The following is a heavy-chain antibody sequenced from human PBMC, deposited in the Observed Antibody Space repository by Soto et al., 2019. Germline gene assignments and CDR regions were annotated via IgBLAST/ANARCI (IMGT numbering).Heavy chain of an antibody. CDR2: IIPIFGTA. D-gene: IGHD3-10*01. CDR1: GGTFSSYA. J-gene: IGHJ6*02. Sequence: ASVKVSCKAPGGTFSSYAISWVRQAPGQGLEWMGGIIPIFGTANYAQKFQGRVTITADKSTSAAYMELSSLRSEDTAVYYCARAVVRGVRDYYYGMDVWGQGTTVTVSS. CDR3: ARAVVRGVRDYYYGMDV. V-gene: IGHV1-69*06.